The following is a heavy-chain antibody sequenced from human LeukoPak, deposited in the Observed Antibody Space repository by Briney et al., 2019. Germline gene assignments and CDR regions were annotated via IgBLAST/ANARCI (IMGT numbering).Heavy chain of an antibody. V-gene: IGHV1-69*04. CDR1: GGTFSSYA. Sequence: GASVKVSCKASGGTFSSYAISWVRQAPGQGPEWMGRIIPILGIANYAQKSQGRVTITADKSTSTAYMELSSLRSEDTAVYYCARGLEGYCTNGVCPWGQGTLVTVSS. CDR2: IIPILGIA. J-gene: IGHJ5*02. D-gene: IGHD2-8*01. CDR3: ARGLEGYCTNGVCP.